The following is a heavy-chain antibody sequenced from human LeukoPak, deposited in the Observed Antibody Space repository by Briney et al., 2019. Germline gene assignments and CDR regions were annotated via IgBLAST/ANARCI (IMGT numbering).Heavy chain of an antibody. CDR3: AKFAGYFDYFQH. J-gene: IGHJ1*01. V-gene: IGHV3-23*01. CDR1: GFTFSSYA. CDR2: ISGSGKNI. D-gene: IGHD5-18*01. Sequence: GGSLRLSCAASGFTFSSYAMSWVRQAPGKGLEWVSGISGSGKNIYYADSVKGRFTISRDNPKNTLYLQMHSLRAEDTAVYFCAKFAGYFDYFQHWGQGTLVTASS.